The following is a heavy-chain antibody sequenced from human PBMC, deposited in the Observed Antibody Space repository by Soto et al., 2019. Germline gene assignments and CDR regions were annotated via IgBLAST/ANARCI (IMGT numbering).Heavy chain of an antibody. V-gene: IGHV4-30-2*01. J-gene: IGHJ5*02. D-gene: IGHD3-10*01. CDR1: GGSIGCVGYS. CDR2: MYHSGTF. CDR3: ARXQFYSGSGNYNNLMFDA. Sequence: KPSETLSLTCAVSGGSIGCVGYSWSWIRQPPGGGMEWIGYMYHSGTFLKSPSLKTRLTMSLDMSKNQFSLTLNSMTAADTAVYYCARXQFYSGSGNYNNLMFDAWGPGIQVTVSS.